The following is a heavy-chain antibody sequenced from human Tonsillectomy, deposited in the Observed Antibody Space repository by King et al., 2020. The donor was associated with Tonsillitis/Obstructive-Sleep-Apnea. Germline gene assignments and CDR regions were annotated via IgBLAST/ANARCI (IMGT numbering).Heavy chain of an antibody. CDR2: IIPMLGAA. D-gene: IGHD6-6*01. Sequence: QLVQSGAEVKKPGSSVKVSCKASGGTFSSYAVSWVRQAPGQGLEWVGGIIPMLGAARYAQQFQGRVTITADESASTGYMELTSLRSEDTAVYSCARLPARLNYYYMDVWGKGTTVTVTS. V-gene: IGHV1-69*12. CDR1: GGTFSSYA. CDR3: ARLPARLNYYYMDV. J-gene: IGHJ6*03.